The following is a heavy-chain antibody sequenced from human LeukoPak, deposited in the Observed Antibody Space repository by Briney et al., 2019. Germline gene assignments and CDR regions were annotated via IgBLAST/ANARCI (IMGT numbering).Heavy chain of an antibody. CDR1: GYTFSGYY. V-gene: IGHV1-2*02. CDR3: ARDPGRDGYNYGY. J-gene: IGHJ4*02. D-gene: IGHD5-24*01. Sequence: ASVKVSCKASGYTFSGYYLHWVRQAPGQGLEWMGWINPNSGGTNYAQKFQGRVTMTRDTSISTAYMELSRLRSDDTAVYYCARDPGRDGYNYGYWGQGTLVTVSS. CDR2: INPNSGGT.